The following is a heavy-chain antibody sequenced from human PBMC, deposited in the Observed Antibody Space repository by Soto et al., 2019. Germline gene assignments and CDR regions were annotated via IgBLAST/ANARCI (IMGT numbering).Heavy chain of an antibody. Sequence: GGSLRFSCAASGFSFSSYSMHWVRQAPGKGLEWVAVISYDGSNKYYADSVKGRFTITRDSSKNTVSLQMNSLRLEDTAVYYCARAPPRGIAAPGTWGSGMDVWGQGTTVTVSS. CDR2: ISYDGSNK. J-gene: IGHJ6*02. CDR1: GFSFSSYS. CDR3: ARAPPRGIAAPGTWGSGMDV. D-gene: IGHD6-13*01. V-gene: IGHV3-30*04.